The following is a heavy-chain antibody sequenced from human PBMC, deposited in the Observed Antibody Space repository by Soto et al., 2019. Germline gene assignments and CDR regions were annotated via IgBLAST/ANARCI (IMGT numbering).Heavy chain of an antibody. CDR3: ARLYCSGGSCNNMDV. D-gene: IGHD2-15*01. CDR1: GGSISSYY. V-gene: IGHV4-59*08. CDR2: IYYSGST. J-gene: IGHJ6*03. Sequence: ASETLSLTCTVSGGSISSYYWSWIRQPPGKGLEWIGYIYYSGSTNYNPSLKSRVTISVDTSKNQFSLKLSSVTAADTAVYYCARLYCSGGSCNNMDVWGKGTTVTVSS.